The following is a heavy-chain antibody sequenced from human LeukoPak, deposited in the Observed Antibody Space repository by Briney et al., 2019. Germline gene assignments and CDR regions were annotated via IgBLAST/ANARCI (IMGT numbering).Heavy chain of an antibody. V-gene: IGHV3-48*01. Sequence: PGGSLRLSCAGSGFSFNTYRMNWVRQAPGKGLEWVSYISSTSSTINYGDSVKGRFTISRDNAKNSLYLQMNSLRAEDTAVYYCARGGAARPDYWGQGTLVTVSS. J-gene: IGHJ4*02. CDR2: ISSTSSTI. D-gene: IGHD6-6*01. CDR3: ARGGAARPDY. CDR1: GFSFNTYR.